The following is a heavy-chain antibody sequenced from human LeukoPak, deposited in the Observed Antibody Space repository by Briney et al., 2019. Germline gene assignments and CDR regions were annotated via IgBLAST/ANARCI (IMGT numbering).Heavy chain of an antibody. D-gene: IGHD1-1*01. CDR2: IQSGGST. CDR1: TFSVTRNS. CDR3: ARDLPRGTLDV. Sequence: GGSLRLSCAVSTFSVTRNSMNWVRQAPGKGLEWLSVIQSGGSTYYADSARGRVTISRDDSKNTVLLQMTNVRVDDTAMYYCARDLPRGTLDVWGQGTMVVVSS. J-gene: IGHJ3*01. V-gene: IGHV3-53*01.